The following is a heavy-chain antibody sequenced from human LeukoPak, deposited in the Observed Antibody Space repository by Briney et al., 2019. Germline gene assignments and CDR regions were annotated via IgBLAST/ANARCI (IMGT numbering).Heavy chain of an antibody. CDR2: INHSGST. J-gene: IGHJ4*02. CDR1: GGSFSGYY. D-gene: IGHD5-18*01. Sequence: SETLSLTCAVYGGSFSGYYWSWIRQPPGKGLEWIGEINHSGSTNYNPSLKSRVTISVDTSKNQFSLKLSSVTAADTAVYYCARGREYSNAFKKLDSWGQGTLATVSS. V-gene: IGHV4-34*01. CDR3: ARGREYSNAFKKLDS.